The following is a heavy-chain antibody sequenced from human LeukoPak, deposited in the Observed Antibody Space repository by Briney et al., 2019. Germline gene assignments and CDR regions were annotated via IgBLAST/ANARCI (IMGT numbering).Heavy chain of an antibody. Sequence: PGRSLRLSCAASGFPFISYGMHGVRQAPGKGLEWVAVIWSDGNNKYYADSMKGRFTISRDNSKNTLYLQMNSLRAEDTAVYYCARGSRDSSGYYSYYYYMDVWGKGTTVTVSS. V-gene: IGHV3-33*01. CDR3: ARGSRDSSGYYSYYYYMDV. CDR2: IWSDGNNK. J-gene: IGHJ6*03. CDR1: GFPFISYG. D-gene: IGHD3-22*01.